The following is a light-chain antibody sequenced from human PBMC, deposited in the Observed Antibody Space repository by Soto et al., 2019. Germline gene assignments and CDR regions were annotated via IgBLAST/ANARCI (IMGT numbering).Light chain of an antibody. CDR3: SSYTSSSTYV. V-gene: IGLV2-14*01. J-gene: IGLJ1*01. CDR1: SSDVGGYNY. CDR2: EVS. Sequence: QYVIIPPSSLSGSPGQSKTISCTGTSSDVGGYNYVSWYQQHPGKAPKLMIFEVSNRPSGVSHRFSGSKSGNPASLTMSGLQAEDEADYYCSSYTSSSTYVFGTGAKVTVL.